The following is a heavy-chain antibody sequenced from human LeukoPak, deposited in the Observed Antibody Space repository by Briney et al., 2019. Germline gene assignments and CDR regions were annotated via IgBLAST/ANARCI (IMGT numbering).Heavy chain of an antibody. Sequence: SVKVSCKASGGTFSSYAISWVRQAPGQGLEWMGGIIPIFGTANYAQKFQGRVTITTDESTSTAYMELSSLRSEDTAVYYCARADRLHGGPYLIGPWGQGTLVTVSS. CDR2: IIPIFGTA. D-gene: IGHD2-21*01. CDR1: GGTFSSYA. CDR3: ARADRLHGGPYLIGP. J-gene: IGHJ5*02. V-gene: IGHV1-69*05.